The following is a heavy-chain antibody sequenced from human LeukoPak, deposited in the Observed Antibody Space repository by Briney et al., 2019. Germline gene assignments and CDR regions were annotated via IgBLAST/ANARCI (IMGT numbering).Heavy chain of an antibody. J-gene: IGHJ4*02. CDR2: IYTSGSI. D-gene: IGHD6-25*01. CDR3: AREAADYFYY. Sequence: SETLSLTCTVSGFSISSYYWSWIRQPAGKGLEWVWRIYTSGSINYSPSLKSRVTMSGDTSKNQFSLKLSSVTAADTAVYYCAREAADYFYYWGQGTLVTVSS. V-gene: IGHV4-4*07. CDR1: GFSISSYY.